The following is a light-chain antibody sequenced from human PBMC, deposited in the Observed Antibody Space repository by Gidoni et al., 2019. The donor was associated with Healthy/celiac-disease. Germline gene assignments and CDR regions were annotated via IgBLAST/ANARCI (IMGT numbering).Light chain of an antibody. CDR3: QVWDSSSDHYV. V-gene: IGLV3-21*02. J-gene: IGLJ1*01. CDR1: NIGSKS. CDR2: DDS. Sequence: SSVLTQPPSVSVAPGQTARITCGGTNIGSKSVHWYQQKPGQAPVLVVYDDSARPSGIPERFSGSNSGNTATLTISRVEAGDEADYYCQVWDSSSDHYVFGTGTKVTVL.